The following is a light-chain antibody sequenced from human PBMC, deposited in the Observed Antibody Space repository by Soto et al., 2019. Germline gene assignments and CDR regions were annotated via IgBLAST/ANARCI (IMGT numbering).Light chain of an antibody. J-gene: IGLJ2*01. CDR1: SSNIGSNF. CDR3: ATWDDSLSGPV. V-gene: IGLV1-47*01. CDR2: KNT. Sequence: QSVLTQPPSASGTPGQRVTISCSGASSNIGSNFVYWYHQLPGTAPKLLIYKNTQRPSGVPDRFSGSKSDTSASLAVSGLRSEDEATYYCATWDDSLSGPVFGGGTQLTVL.